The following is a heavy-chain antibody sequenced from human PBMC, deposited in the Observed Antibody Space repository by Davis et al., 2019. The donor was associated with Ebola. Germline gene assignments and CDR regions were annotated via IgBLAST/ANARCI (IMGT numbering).Heavy chain of an antibody. CDR1: GFSLSTSLMS. Sequence: SGPTLVKPTQTLTLTCTFSGFSLSTSLMSVSWIRQPPGKALEWLALIFWDDDRRYSPSLKNRLTVTKDTSKNQVILTMTDVDPVDTATYYCAHRYTGSYFDSWGQGILVTVSS. CDR3: AHRYTGSYFDS. J-gene: IGHJ4*02. CDR2: IFWDDDR. V-gene: IGHV2-5*08. D-gene: IGHD1-26*01.